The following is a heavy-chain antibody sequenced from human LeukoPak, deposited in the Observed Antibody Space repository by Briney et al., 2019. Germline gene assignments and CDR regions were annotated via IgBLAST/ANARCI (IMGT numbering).Heavy chain of an antibody. Sequence: SQTLSLTCSVSGGSISSGDYYWSWIRQPPGKGLEWIGYIYHSGSTYYNPSLKSRVTLSVDRSKNQFSLKLSSVTAADTAVYYCARVDRANWNDLFDCWGQGTLVTVSS. CDR1: GGSISSGDYY. V-gene: IGHV4-30-2*01. D-gene: IGHD1-1*01. CDR3: ARVDRANWNDLFDC. J-gene: IGHJ4*02. CDR2: IYHSGST.